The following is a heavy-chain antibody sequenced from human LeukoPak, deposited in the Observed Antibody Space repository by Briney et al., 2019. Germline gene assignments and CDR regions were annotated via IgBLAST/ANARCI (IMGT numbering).Heavy chain of an antibody. Sequence: ASVKVSCKASGYTFTGYYMHWVRQAPGQGLKWMGRMNPNSGGTNYAQKFQGRVTMTRDTSISTAYMELSRLRSDDTAVYYCARAGYYYDSSGYPSLFDYWGQGTLVTVSS. CDR1: GYTFTGYY. CDR2: MNPNSGGT. CDR3: ARAGYYYDSSGYPSLFDY. V-gene: IGHV1-2*06. J-gene: IGHJ4*02. D-gene: IGHD3-22*01.